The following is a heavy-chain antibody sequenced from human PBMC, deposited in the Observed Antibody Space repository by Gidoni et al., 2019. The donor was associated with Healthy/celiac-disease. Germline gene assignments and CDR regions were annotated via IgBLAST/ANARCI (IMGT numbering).Heavy chain of an antibody. V-gene: IGHV4-39*01. CDR3: ARHRYDFWSGYLNEFDAFDI. J-gene: IGHJ3*02. Sequence: QLQLQESGPGLVKPSETLSLTCTVSGGSISSSSYYWGWIRQPPGKGLEWIGSIYYSGSTYYNPSLKSRVTISVDTSKNQFSLKLSSVTAADTAVYYCARHRYDFWSGYLNEFDAFDIWGQGTMVTVSS. D-gene: IGHD3-3*01. CDR2: IYYSGST. CDR1: GGSISSSSYY.